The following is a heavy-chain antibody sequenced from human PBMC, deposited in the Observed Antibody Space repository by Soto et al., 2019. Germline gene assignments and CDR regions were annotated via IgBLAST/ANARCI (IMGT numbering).Heavy chain of an antibody. Sequence: ASVKVSCKASGYTFTSYYMHWVRQAPGQGLEWMGIINPSGGSTSYAQKFQGRVTMTRDTSTSTVYMELSSLRSEDTAVYYCARDPGGYDILTGYSKASYYYYYYMEVWGKGTTVTVSS. J-gene: IGHJ6*03. CDR2: INPSGGST. CDR3: ARDPGGYDILTGYSKASYYYYYYMEV. V-gene: IGHV1-46*03. CDR1: GYTFTSYY. D-gene: IGHD3-9*01.